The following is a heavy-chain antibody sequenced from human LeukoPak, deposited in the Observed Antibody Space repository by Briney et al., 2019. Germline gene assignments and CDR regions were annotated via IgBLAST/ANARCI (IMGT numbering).Heavy chain of an antibody. Sequence: SENLSLTXTVSGGSISSGDYYWSWIRQPPGKGLEWIGYIYYSGSTYYNPSLKSRVTISVDTSKNQFSLKLSSVTAADTAVYYCAGATISYYMDVWGKGTTVTVSS. CDR3: AGATISYYMDV. D-gene: IGHD3-3*01. CDR2: IYYSGST. J-gene: IGHJ6*03. V-gene: IGHV4-30-4*08. CDR1: GGSISSGDYY.